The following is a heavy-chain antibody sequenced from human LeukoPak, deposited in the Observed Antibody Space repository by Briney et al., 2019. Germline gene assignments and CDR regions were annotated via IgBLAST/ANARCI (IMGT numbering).Heavy chain of an antibody. CDR3: ARVSGRPPPSGDY. V-gene: IGHV4-34*01. Sequence: PSETLSLTCAVSGGSFSGYYLSWVRQPPGKGLEWIGEINHSGSTNYNPSLKSRVTISVDTSKNQFSLKLSSVTAADTAVYYCARVSGRPPPSGDYWGQGTLVTVSS. D-gene: IGHD6-6*01. CDR1: GGSFSGYY. J-gene: IGHJ4*02. CDR2: INHSGST.